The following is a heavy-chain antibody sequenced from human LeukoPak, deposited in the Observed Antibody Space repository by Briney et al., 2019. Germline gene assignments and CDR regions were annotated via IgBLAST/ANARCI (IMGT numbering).Heavy chain of an antibody. D-gene: IGHD2-21*02. Sequence: PSETLSLTCTVSGGGISSGGYYWSWIRQHPGKGLEWIGYIYYSGSTYYNPSLKSRISISVDTSMNQFSLKLNSVIAADTAVYCCARDGDGYGRFDYWGQGTLVTVSS. CDR3: ARDGDGYGRFDY. V-gene: IGHV4-31*03. J-gene: IGHJ4*02. CDR1: GGGISSGGYY. CDR2: IYYSGST.